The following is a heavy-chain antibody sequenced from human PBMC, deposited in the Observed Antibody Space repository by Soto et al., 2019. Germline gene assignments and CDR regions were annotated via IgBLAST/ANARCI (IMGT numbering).Heavy chain of an antibody. CDR1: GGSFIGYY. D-gene: IGHD3-22*01. CDR3: ARDSVYYDSSGYQFDY. J-gene: IGHJ4*02. CDR2: INHSGST. V-gene: IGHV4-34*01. Sequence: KTSETLSLTCAVYGGSFIGYYWSWIRQPPGKGLEWIGEINHSGSTNYNPSLKSRVTISVDTSENQFSLKLSSVTAADTAVYYCARDSVYYDSSGYQFDYWGQGTLVTVSS.